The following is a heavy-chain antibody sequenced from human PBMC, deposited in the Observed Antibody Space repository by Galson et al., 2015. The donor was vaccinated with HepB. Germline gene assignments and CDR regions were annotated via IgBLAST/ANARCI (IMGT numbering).Heavy chain of an antibody. D-gene: IGHD2-2*01. CDR1: GFTFSSYS. CDR2: ISSSSSYI. J-gene: IGHJ4*02. Sequence: SLRLSCAASGFTFSSYSMNWVRQAPGKGLEWVSSISSSSSYIYYADSVKGRFTISRDNAKNSLYLQMNSLRAEDTAVYYCARGGIIVVVPAAGYSYGTDFDYWGQGTLVTVSS. V-gene: IGHV3-21*01. CDR3: ARGGIIVVVPAAGYSYGTDFDY.